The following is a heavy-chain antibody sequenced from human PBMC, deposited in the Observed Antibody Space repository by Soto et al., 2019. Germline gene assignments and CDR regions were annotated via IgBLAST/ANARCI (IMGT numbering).Heavy chain of an antibody. CDR2: IGTTSAT. V-gene: IGHV3-11*05. CDR1: GFTFSDYY. Sequence: QVQLVESGGGLVKPGGSLRLSCEVSGFTFSDYYMSWLRQAPGKGLEWLSYIGTTSATNYEDSVKGRFTISRDNGNNARALQMHILAEEDTAVYSCARGPCRITTCPVSYCGIEVWVQGTSVTVSS. D-gene: IGHD2-2*01. CDR3: ARGPCRITTCPVSYCGIEV. J-gene: IGHJ6*02.